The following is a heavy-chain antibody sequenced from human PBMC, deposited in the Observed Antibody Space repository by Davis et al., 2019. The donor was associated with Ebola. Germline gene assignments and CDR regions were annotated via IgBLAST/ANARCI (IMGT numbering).Heavy chain of an antibody. J-gene: IGHJ1*01. CDR1: GFTFSSYE. CDR3: ARSASGSYIGFFQH. Sequence: GESLKISCAASGFTFSSYEMNWVRQAPGKGLEWVSYISSSGSTIYYADSVKGRFTISRDNAKNSLYLQMNSLRAEDTAVYYCARSASGSYIGFFQHWGQGTLVTVSS. V-gene: IGHV3-48*03. CDR2: ISSSGSTI. D-gene: IGHD1-26*01.